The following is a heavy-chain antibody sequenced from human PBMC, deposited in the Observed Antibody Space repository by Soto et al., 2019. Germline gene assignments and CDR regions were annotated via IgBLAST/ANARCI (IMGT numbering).Heavy chain of an antibody. CDR2: ISGSGTNI. CDR1: GFTFSSYA. J-gene: IGHJ4*02. Sequence: EVQLLESGGGFAQPGGSLRLSCAASGFTFSSYAMHWVRQAPGRGLEWVSTISGSGTNIYYADSVQGRFTISRDNSQNTLFLQMTSLRVDDAATYYCAKDGFGGASDYWGQGTHVTGSS. D-gene: IGHD3-3*01. CDR3: AKDGFGGASDY. V-gene: IGHV3-23*01.